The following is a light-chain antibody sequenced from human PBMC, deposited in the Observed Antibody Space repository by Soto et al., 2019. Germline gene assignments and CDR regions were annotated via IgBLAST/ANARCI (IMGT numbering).Light chain of an antibody. CDR3: SSYTSGNSLV. Sequence: QSVLTQPASVSGSPGQSITISCTGTSNDVGGYNYVSWYQQHPGKAPKLMIFEVTTRPSGVSNRFSGSKSGNTASLTISGLQAEDEADYYCSSYTSGNSLVFGTGTKVTVL. CDR1: SNDVGGYNY. CDR2: EVT. J-gene: IGLJ1*01. V-gene: IGLV2-14*01.